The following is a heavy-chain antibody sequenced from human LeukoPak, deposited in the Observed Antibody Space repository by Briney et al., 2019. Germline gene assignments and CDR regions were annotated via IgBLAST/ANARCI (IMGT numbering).Heavy chain of an antibody. V-gene: IGHV4-39*07. D-gene: IGHD6-13*01. Sequence: SETLSLTCSVSDGSISSDSFLWGWIRQPPGRGLEWIGNIYYSGSTHYNPSLKSRVTISLDTSNNQFSLRLNSVTAADTAVYYCARWAAAGDYWGQGTLVTVSS. J-gene: IGHJ4*02. CDR2: IYYSGST. CDR3: ARWAAAGDY. CDR1: DGSISSDSFL.